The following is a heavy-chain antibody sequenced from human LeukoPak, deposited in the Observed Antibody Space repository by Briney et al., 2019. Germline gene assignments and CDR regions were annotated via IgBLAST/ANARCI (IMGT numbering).Heavy chain of an antibody. V-gene: IGHV3-23*01. J-gene: IGHJ4*02. Sequence: GGSLRLSCAASGFTFSNYAMSWVRQAPGKGLEWVSAISGSGGSTYYADSVKGRFTISRDNSKNSLYLQMNSLRAEDTAFYYCTKDRIFDYWGQGTLVTVSS. CDR2: ISGSGGST. D-gene: IGHD2/OR15-2a*01. CDR1: GFTFSNYA. CDR3: TKDRIFDY.